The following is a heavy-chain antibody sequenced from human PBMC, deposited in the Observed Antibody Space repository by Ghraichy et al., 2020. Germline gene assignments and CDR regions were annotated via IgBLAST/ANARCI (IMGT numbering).Heavy chain of an antibody. CDR1: GFPFRSYA. J-gene: IGHJ6*02. V-gene: IGHV3-23*01. CDR2: INGGGGST. D-gene: IGHD3-10*01. CDR3: AKQRGDYYYYYSMDL. Sequence: GGSLRLSCAASGFPFRSYAMLWVRQATGKGLEWVSGINGGGGSTYYADSVKGRFTISRDNSKHTVYLQMISLRAEDTAVYYCAKQRGDYYYYYSMDLWGQGTTVTVSS.